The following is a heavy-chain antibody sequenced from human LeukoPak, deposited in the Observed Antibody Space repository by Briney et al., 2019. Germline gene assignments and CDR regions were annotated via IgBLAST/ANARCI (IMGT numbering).Heavy chain of an antibody. CDR1: GFTCSSYT. V-gene: IGHV3-23*01. Sequence: GGSLRLSCAASGFTCSSYTLSWVRQAQGKGLEWVSGVSGSGGNIHYADSVRGRFTISRDNSKNTPYLQMNSLRAEDTAVYYCARQLLNPMDVWGQGTTVTVSS. J-gene: IGHJ6*02. D-gene: IGHD5-18*01. CDR2: VSGSGGNI. CDR3: ARQLLNPMDV.